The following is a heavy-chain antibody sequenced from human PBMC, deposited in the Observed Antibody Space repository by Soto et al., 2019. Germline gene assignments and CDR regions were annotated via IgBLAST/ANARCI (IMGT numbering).Heavy chain of an antibody. J-gene: IGHJ4*02. CDR1: GGSISSSSYY. CDR2: IYYSGST. Sequence: TSETLSLTCTVSGGSISSSSYYWGWIRQPPGKGLEWIGSIYYSGSTYYNPSLKSRVTISVDTSKNQFPLKLSSVTAADTAVYYCARSPFWEHVLRFLEWLWYFDYWGQGTLVTVSS. CDR3: ARSPFWEHVLRFLEWLWYFDY. D-gene: IGHD3-3*01. V-gene: IGHV4-39*01.